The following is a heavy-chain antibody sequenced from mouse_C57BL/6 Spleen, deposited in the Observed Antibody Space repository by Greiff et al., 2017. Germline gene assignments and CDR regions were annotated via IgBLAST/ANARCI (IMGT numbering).Heavy chain of an antibody. CDR1: GYTFTSYW. CDR3: ARSGSLWYFDV. D-gene: IGHD6-2*01. V-gene: IGHV1-52*01. CDR2: IDPSDSET. J-gene: IGHJ1*03. Sequence: VQLQQPGAELVRPGSSVKLSCKASGYTFTSYWMHWVKQRPIQGLEWIGNIDPSDSETHYNQKFKDKATLTVDKSSSTAYMQLSSLTSEDSAVYYCARSGSLWYFDVWGTGTTVTVSS.